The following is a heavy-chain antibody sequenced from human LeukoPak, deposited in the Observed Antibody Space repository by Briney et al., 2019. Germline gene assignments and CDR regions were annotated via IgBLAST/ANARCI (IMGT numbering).Heavy chain of an antibody. CDR1: GFTFSSYS. CDR3: ARGGGAFDI. Sequence: PGGSLRLSCAASGFTFSSYSMNWVRQAPGKGLEWVSSISSSSNYIYYADPVKGRFTISRDNAKNSLYLQMNSLRAEDTAVYFCARGGGAFDIWGQGTMVTVSS. V-gene: IGHV3-21*01. CDR2: ISSSSNYI. D-gene: IGHD5-12*01. J-gene: IGHJ3*02.